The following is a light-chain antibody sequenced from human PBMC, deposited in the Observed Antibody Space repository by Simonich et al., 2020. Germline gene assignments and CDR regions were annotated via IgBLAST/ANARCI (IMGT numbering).Light chain of an antibody. Sequence: NFMLTQPHSVSESPGKTVTISCTRSSGSIASNYVQWYQQRPGSAPTTVIYEDNQRHHGVPDRFSGSIDSYSNSASLTISGLKTEDEADYYCQSYDSSNHRVFGGGTKLTVL. CDR3: QSYDSSNHRV. V-gene: IGLV6-57*03. CDR1: SGSIASNY. J-gene: IGLJ3*02. CDR2: EDN.